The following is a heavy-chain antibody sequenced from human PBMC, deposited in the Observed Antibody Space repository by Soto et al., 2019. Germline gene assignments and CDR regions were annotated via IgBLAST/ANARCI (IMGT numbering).Heavy chain of an antibody. CDR1: GGSISSGGYS. CDR2: IYYSGST. CDR3: ARGWRIKIVGGTTEYTGLDV. Sequence: SETLSLTCAVSGGSISSGGYSWSWIRQPPGKGLEWIGSIYYSGSTYYNPSLKSRVTISVDTSKNQFSLKLSSVTAADTAVYYCARGWRIKIVGGTTEYTGLDVWGQGTTVTVSS. D-gene: IGHD1-26*01. V-gene: IGHV4-30-2*03. J-gene: IGHJ6*02.